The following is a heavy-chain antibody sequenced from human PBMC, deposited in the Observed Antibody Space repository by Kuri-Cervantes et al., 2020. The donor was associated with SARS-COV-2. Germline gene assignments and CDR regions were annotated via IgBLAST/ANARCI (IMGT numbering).Heavy chain of an antibody. CDR3: APMGIAASQSWGGNHYYYMDV. CDR2: MFSNDEK. D-gene: IGHD6-6*01. J-gene: IGHJ6*03. V-gene: IGHV2-26*01. Sequence: SGPTLVQPTKPLTLTCSFSGFSLPTSGMCVAWTRQPQGKALEWIAHMFSNDEKSYSTSLQSRLPISKDTSKSQVVLTMSNMDTVDTATYYCAPMGIAASQSWGGNHYYYMDVWGKGTTVTVSS. CDR1: GFSLPTSGMC.